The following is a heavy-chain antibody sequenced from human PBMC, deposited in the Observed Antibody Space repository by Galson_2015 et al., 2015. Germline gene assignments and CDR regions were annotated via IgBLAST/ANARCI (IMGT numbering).Heavy chain of an antibody. D-gene: IGHD6-13*01. J-gene: IGHJ3*02. V-gene: IGHV4-61*01. CDR3: ARERWSSSSWPYYLNAHDAFDI. CDR1: GGSVSSGSSY. Sequence: LSLTCTVSGGSVSSGSSYWSWIRQPPGKGLEWIGYIYYSGSTNYNPSLKSRVTISVDTPKNQFSLNLRSVTAADTAVYFCARERWSSSSWPYYLNAHDAFDIWGQGKMVTVSS. CDR2: IYYSGST.